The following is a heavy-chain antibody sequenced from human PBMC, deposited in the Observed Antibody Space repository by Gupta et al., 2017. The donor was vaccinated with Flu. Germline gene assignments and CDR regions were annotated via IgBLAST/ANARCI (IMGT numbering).Heavy chain of an antibody. Sequence: QVQLVQSGAEVKKPGSSVKVSCKASGGTFSSYAISWVRQAPGQGLEWMGGIIPIFGTANYAQKFQGRVTITADKSTSTAYMELSSLRSEDTAVYYCASGVFKRRYSYGSPAEYWGQGTLVTVSS. V-gene: IGHV1-69*06. CDR2: IIPIFGTA. CDR3: ASGVFKRRYSYGSPAEY. J-gene: IGHJ4*02. CDR1: GGTFSSYA. D-gene: IGHD5-18*01.